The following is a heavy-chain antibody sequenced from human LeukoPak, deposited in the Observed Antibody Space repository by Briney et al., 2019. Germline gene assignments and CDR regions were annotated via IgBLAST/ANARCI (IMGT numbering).Heavy chain of an antibody. CDR2: IYTSGST. V-gene: IGHV4-4*07. J-gene: IGHJ5*02. CDR3: ARVSHTAMARTLFDP. Sequence: PSETLSLTCTVSGGSISSYYWSWIRQPAGKGLERIGRIYTSGSTNYNPSLKSRVTMSVDTSKNQFSLKLSSVTAADTAVYYCARVSHTAMARTLFDPWGQGTLVTVSS. D-gene: IGHD5-18*01. CDR1: GGSISSYY.